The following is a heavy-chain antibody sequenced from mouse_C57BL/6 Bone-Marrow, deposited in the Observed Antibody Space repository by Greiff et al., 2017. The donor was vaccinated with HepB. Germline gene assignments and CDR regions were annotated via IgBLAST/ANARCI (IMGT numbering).Heavy chain of an antibody. CDR1: GIDFSRYW. CDR3: ASEDLWPPGGFAY. D-gene: IGHD1-1*02. V-gene: IGHV4-1*01. Sequence: AASGIDFSRYWMSWVRRAPGKGLEWIGEINPDSSTINYAPSLKDKFIISRDNAKNTLYLQMSKVRSEDTARYYCASEDLWPPGGFAYWGQGTLVTVSA. J-gene: IGHJ3*01. CDR2: INPDSSTI.